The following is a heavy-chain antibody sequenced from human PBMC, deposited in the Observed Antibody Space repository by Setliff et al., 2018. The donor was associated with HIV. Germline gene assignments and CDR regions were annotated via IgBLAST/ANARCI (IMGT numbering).Heavy chain of an antibody. J-gene: IGHJ5*02. Sequence: RASVKVSCKASGYTFTSYAIHWVRQAPGQSLEWMGWINAGYGNTKYSQKFQGRVTITRDASASTAYMELSSLRSEDTAVYYCARDRTYYYEGSGYHSDTWGQGTLVTVSS. CDR3: ARDRTYYYEGSGYHSDT. D-gene: IGHD3-22*01. CDR1: GYTFTSYA. V-gene: IGHV1-3*01. CDR2: INAGYGNT.